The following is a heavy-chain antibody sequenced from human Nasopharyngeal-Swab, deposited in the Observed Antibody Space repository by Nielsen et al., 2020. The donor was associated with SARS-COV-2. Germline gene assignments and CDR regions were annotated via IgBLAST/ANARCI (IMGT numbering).Heavy chain of an antibody. Sequence: SLKISCAASGFTFDDYAMHWVRQAPGKGLEWVSGISWNSGSIGYADSVKGRFTISRDNAKNSLYLQMNSLRAEDTAVYYCAKDITGYSSGWFYYYYYMDVWGKGTTVTVSS. CDR1: GFTFDDYA. D-gene: IGHD6-19*01. CDR2: ISWNSGSI. V-gene: IGHV3-9*01. J-gene: IGHJ6*03. CDR3: AKDITGYSSGWFYYYYYMDV.